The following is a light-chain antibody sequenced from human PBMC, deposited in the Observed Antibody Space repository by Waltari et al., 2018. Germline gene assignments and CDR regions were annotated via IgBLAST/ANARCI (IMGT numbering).Light chain of an antibody. CDR3: LLSYSGARV. V-gene: IGLV7-46*01. Sequence: QAVVTQEPSLTVSPGGTFTLTCGSSTGAVTSGHYPYWFQQKPGQAPKTLIYDTNNKHPWTPDRFSGSLLEGKAALTLSGAQPEDEAEYYCLLSYSGARVFGGGAKLTVL. CDR2: DTN. CDR1: TGAVTSGHY. J-gene: IGLJ3*02.